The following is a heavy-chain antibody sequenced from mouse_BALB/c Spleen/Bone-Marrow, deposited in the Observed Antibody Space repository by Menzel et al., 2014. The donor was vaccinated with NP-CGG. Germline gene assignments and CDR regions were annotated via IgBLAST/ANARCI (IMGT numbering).Heavy chain of an antibody. Sequence: EVQGVGSGGGLVKSGGSLKLSCAAFGFSFNSYGMSWVRQTPEKRLEWVATISGGGSYTFYPDSVKGRFTISRDNAKNNLYLQLSSLRSEDTALYYCARHAYYDQTEVSFVYWGQGTLVTVSA. D-gene: IGHD2-4*01. V-gene: IGHV5-9-2*01. CDR3: ARHAYYDQTEVSFVY. CDR2: ISGGGSYT. CDR1: GFSFNSYG. J-gene: IGHJ3*01.